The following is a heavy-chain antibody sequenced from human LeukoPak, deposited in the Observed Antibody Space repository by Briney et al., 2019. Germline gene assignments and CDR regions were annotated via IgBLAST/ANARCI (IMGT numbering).Heavy chain of an antibody. Sequence: GASVKVSCKASGGTFSSYAISWVRQAPGQGLEWMGGIIPIFGTANYAQKFQGRVTITTDESTSTAYMELSSRRSEDTAVYYCARVLGGRRWFGELYNWFDPWGQGTLVTVSS. V-gene: IGHV1-69*05. CDR1: GGTFSSYA. CDR2: IIPIFGTA. CDR3: ARVLGGRRWFGELYNWFDP. D-gene: IGHD3-10*01. J-gene: IGHJ5*02.